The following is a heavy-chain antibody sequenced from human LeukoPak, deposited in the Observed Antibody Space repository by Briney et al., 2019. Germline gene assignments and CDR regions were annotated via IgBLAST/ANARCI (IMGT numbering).Heavy chain of an antibody. J-gene: IGHJ4*02. CDR3: TRKYTGSYQYYFDY. CDR1: GFTFGDYA. CDR2: IRSKAYGGTT. D-gene: IGHD1-26*01. V-gene: IGHV3-49*04. Sequence: GGSLRLSCTASGFTFGDYAMSWVRQAPGKGLEWVGFIRSKAYGGTTEYAASVKGRFTISRDDSKSIAYLQMNSLKTEDTAVYYCTRKYTGSYQYYFDYWGQGTLVTVSS.